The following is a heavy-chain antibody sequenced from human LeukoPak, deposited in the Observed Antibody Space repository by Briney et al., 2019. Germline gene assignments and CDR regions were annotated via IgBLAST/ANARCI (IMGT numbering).Heavy chain of an antibody. Sequence: GASVRVSCKASGYTFTNYHIAWVRQAPGQGLEWMGWISAYNGNTNYAQKLQGRVTMTTDTSTSTAYMELRSLRSDDTAVYYCARATGYSSIIWFDPWGQGTLVTVSS. J-gene: IGHJ5*02. CDR3: ARATGYSSIIWFDP. D-gene: IGHD6-19*01. CDR2: ISAYNGNT. V-gene: IGHV1-18*01. CDR1: GYTFTNYH.